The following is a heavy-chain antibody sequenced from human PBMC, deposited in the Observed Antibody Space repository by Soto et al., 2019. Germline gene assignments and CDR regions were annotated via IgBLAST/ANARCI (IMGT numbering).Heavy chain of an antibody. J-gene: IGHJ6*02. CDR2: ISSSGSTI. D-gene: IGHD3-3*01. V-gene: IGHV3-48*03. CDR1: GFTFSSYE. Sequence: GSLRLSCAASGFTFSSYEMNWVRQAPGKGLEWVSYISSSGSTIYYADSVKGRFTISRDNAKNSLYLQMNSLRAEDTAVYYCARVAIFGVVIIGPLCGMDVWGQGTTVTVSS. CDR3: ARVAIFGVVIIGPLCGMDV.